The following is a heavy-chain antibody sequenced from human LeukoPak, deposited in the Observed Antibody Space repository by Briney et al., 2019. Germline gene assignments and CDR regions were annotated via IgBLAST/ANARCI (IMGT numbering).Heavy chain of an antibody. D-gene: IGHD3-9*01. V-gene: IGHV3-33*06. Sequence: GGSLRLSCAASGFTFSSYGMHWVRQAPGKGLEWVAVIWYDGSNKYYADSVKGRFTISGDNSKNTLYLQMNSLRAEDTAVYYCAKVDWLSTELWFDPWGQGTLVTVSS. CDR2: IWYDGSNK. J-gene: IGHJ5*02. CDR1: GFTFSSYG. CDR3: AKVDWLSTELWFDP.